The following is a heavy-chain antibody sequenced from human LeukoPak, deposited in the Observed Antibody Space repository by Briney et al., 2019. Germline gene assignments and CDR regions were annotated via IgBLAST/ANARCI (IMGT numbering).Heavy chain of an antibody. CDR2: ISYDETRK. CDR3: AKGDGGSETYFYMDV. CDR1: GFAFRNYG. J-gene: IGHJ6*03. Sequence: GGSLRLSCIASGFAFRNYGMHWVRQAPGKGLEWVAVISYDETRKYYVDSVKGRFTISRDNSKNTVYLQMNSLRPEDTAVYYCAKGDGGSETYFYMDVWGKGTPVTVSS. V-gene: IGHV3-30*18. D-gene: IGHD5-12*01.